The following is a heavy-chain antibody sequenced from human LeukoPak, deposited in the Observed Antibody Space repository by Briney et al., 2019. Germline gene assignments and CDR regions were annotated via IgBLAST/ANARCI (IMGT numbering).Heavy chain of an antibody. CDR1: GGTFSSYA. Sequence: SVKVSCKAFGGTFSSYAISWVRQAPGQGLEWMGRIIPILGIANYAQKFQGRVTITADKSTSTAYMELSSLRSEDTAVYYCARELGYGGNLGLDYWGQGTLVTVSS. V-gene: IGHV1-69*04. CDR2: IIPILGIA. D-gene: IGHD4-23*01. J-gene: IGHJ4*02. CDR3: ARELGYGGNLGLDY.